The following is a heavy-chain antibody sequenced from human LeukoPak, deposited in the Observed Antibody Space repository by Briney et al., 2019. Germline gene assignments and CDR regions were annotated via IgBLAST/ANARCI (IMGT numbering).Heavy chain of an antibody. CDR3: ARVREGVDAFDV. J-gene: IGHJ3*01. CDR2: INAYYFKT. Sequence: ASVKVSCKASGYTFSSYGIGWVRQAPGQGLEWMGWINAYYFKTNYAQNLQGRVTVTTDTSTSTAYMELRSLEYDDTAVYYCARVREGVDAFDVWGQGTMVTVSS. D-gene: IGHD3-10*01. CDR1: GYTFSSYG. V-gene: IGHV1-18*01.